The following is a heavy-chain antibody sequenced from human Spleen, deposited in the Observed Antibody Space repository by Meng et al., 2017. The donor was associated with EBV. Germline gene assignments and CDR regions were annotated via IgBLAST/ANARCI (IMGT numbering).Heavy chain of an antibody. CDR3: ARERELPVDY. D-gene: IGHD1-26*01. J-gene: IGHJ4*02. CDR2: INTKTENP. V-gene: IGHV7-4-1*02. Sequence: QVQLVKSGSEFKKPGTSVKVSCKASGYSFTNYAMNWVRQAPGQGLEWMGWINTKTENPMYAQGFIRRFVFSLDTSVSTAYLQLNALKAEDTAVYYCARERELPVDYWGQGTLVTVSS. CDR1: GYSFTNYA.